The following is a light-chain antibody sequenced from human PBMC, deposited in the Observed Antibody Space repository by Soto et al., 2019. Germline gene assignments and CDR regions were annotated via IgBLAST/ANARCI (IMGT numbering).Light chain of an antibody. J-gene: IGLJ1*01. V-gene: IGLV7-46*01. CDR2: DTS. CDR3: LVIFTGVGEV. Sequence: QAVVTQEPSLTVSPGGTVTLTCGCSTGAVTSGHYPHWFQQKPGQAPRTLIYDTSNKHSWTPARFSGSLLGGKAALTLSGAQPEDEADYYCLVIFTGVGEVFGTGTKVTVL. CDR1: TGAVTSGHY.